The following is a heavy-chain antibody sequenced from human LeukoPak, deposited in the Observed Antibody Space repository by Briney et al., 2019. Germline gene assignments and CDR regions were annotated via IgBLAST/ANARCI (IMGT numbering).Heavy chain of an antibody. D-gene: IGHD1-26*01. CDR1: GFTFSGSA. CDR2: IRSKANSYAT. J-gene: IGHJ4*02. CDR3: TNRMYSGSSPRHLTDY. V-gene: IGHV3-73*01. Sequence: GGSLRLSCAASGFTFSGSAMHWVRQASGKGLEWVGRIRSKANSYATAYAASVKGRFTISRDDSKNTAYLQMNSLKTEDTAVYYCTNRMYSGSSPRHLTDYWGQGTLVTVSS.